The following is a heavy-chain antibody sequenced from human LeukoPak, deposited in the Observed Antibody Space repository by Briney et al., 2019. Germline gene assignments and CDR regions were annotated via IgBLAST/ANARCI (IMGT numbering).Heavy chain of an antibody. CDR3: ARDRDAFDI. V-gene: IGHV3-30*03. CDR1: GFTFSSYG. Sequence: GGSLRLSCAASGFTFSSYGMHWVRQAPGKGLEWVAVISYDGSSKYYADSVKGRFTISRDNSKNTLYLQMNSLRAEDTAVYYCARDRDAFDIWGQGTMVTVSS. J-gene: IGHJ3*02. CDR2: ISYDGSSK.